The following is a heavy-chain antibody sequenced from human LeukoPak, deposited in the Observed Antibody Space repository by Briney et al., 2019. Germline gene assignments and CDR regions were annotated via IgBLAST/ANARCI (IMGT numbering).Heavy chain of an antibody. V-gene: IGHV4-59*01. CDR2: IYYSGST. J-gene: IGHJ3*02. Sequence: SETLSLTCSVSGDSINNYYWSWIRQPPGEGLEWIAYIYYSGSTYYNPSLKSRVSISVDTSKSQFSLNLTSVTAADTAVYYCARGRINTEDAFDIWGQGTMVTVSS. CDR3: ARGRINTEDAFDI. CDR1: GDSINNYY. D-gene: IGHD5-18*01.